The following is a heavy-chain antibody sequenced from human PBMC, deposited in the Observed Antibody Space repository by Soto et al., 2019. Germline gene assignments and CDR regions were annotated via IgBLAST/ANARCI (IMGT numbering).Heavy chain of an antibody. D-gene: IGHD6-13*01. CDR3: ARASSWYLSHWFDP. Sequence: LSLTCAVYGGSFSGYYWSWIRQPPGKGLEWIGEINHSGSTNYNPSLKSRVTISVDTSKNQFSLKLSSVTAADTAVYYCARASSWYLSHWFDPWGQGTLVTVSS. V-gene: IGHV4-34*01. J-gene: IGHJ5*02. CDR2: INHSGST. CDR1: GGSFSGYY.